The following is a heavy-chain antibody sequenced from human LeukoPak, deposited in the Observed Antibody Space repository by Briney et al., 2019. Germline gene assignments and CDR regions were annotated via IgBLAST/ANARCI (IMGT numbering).Heavy chain of an antibody. CDR2: ISAYNGNT. CDR3: ARALILYNWFDP. Sequence: ASVKVSCKASGYTFTSYGISWVRQAPGQGLEWMGWISAYNGNTNYAQKLQGRVTMTTDTSTSTAYMELRSLRSEDTAVYYCARALILYNWFDPWAREPWSPSPQ. CDR1: GYTFTSYG. V-gene: IGHV1-18*01. J-gene: IGHJ5*02.